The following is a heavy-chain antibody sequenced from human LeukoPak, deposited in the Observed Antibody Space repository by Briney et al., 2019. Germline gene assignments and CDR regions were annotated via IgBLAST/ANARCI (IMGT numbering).Heavy chain of an antibody. CDR1: GGSFSGYY. J-gene: IGHJ6*03. V-gene: IGHV4-34*01. D-gene: IGHD2-2*02. CDR3: ASRAASAIVYYYFYMDV. Sequence: SETLSLTCAVYGGSFSGYYWSWIRQPPGKGLEWIGEINHGGSTNYNPSLKSRVTISVDTSKNQFSLKLSSVTAADTAVYYCASRAASAIVYYYFYMDVWGKGTTVTVSS. CDR2: INHGGST.